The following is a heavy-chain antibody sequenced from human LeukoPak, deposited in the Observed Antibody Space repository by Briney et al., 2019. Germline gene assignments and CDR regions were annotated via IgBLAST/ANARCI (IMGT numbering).Heavy chain of an antibody. V-gene: IGHV1-8*01. CDR2: MNPVTGNT. CDR3: ATKPTYYYDSSGYYYSDY. Sequence: ASVKVSCKASGFTFTNYDINWVRQTTGQGLEWMGWMNPVTGNTGYARQFQGRVTMTEDTSTDTAYMELSSLRSEDTAVYYCATKPTYYYDSSGYYYSDYWGQGTLVTVSS. J-gene: IGHJ4*02. CDR1: GFTFTNYD. D-gene: IGHD3-22*01.